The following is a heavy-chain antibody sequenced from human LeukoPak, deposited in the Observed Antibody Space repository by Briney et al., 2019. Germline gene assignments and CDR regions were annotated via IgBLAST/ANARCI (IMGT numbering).Heavy chain of an antibody. CDR1: AFTFSTYS. V-gene: IGHV3-30-3*01. J-gene: IGHJ2*01. D-gene: IGHD3-16*02. CDR2: TSSDGSFK. CDR3: AVSFRYLDL. Sequence: GGSLRLSCAASAFTFSTYSMHWVRQAPGKGLEWVAVTSSDGSFKYYADSVKGRLTISRDNSKNTLYLQMNSLRVEDTATYYCAVSFRYLDLWGRGTLVTVSS.